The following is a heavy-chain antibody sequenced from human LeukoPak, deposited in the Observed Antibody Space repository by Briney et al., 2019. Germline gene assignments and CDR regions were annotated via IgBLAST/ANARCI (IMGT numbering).Heavy chain of an antibody. CDR1: GFTFRSYS. D-gene: IGHD3-10*01. CDR3: ARSSLLWFGELTHLDY. Sequence: RGSLRLSCAASGFTFRSYSMNWVRQAPGKGLEWVSSISGSSSYIYYADSVKGRFTISRDNAKNSLYLQINSLRAEDTAVYYCARSSLLWFGELTHLDYWGQGTLVTVSS. V-gene: IGHV3-21*01. CDR2: ISGSSSYI. J-gene: IGHJ4*02.